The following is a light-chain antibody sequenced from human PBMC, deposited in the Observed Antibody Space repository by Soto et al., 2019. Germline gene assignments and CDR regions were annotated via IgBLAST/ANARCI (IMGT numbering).Light chain of an antibody. CDR2: GAS. V-gene: IGKV3-15*01. J-gene: IGKJ1*01. CDR3: QQYNNWPRWT. Sequence: EILMKQSPATLSVSPGERATISCRASQSVSSNLAWYQQKPGQAPRLLIYGASTRATGIPARLSGSGSGTEFTLTISSLQSEDFAVYYCQQYNNWPRWTFGQGTKVDIK. CDR1: QSVSSN.